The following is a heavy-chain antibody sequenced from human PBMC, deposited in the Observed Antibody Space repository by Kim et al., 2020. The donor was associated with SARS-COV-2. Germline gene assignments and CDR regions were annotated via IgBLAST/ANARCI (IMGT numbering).Heavy chain of an antibody. CDR1: GFTFRTYG. J-gene: IGHJ4*01. CDR3: AKATGFYRGYSFGYLDY. V-gene: IGHV3-30*18. Sequence: GGSLRLSCVASGFTFRTYGMHWVRQAPGRGLEWVAAISFDGKNKYYGDSVKGRFTISRDNSMDTLFLQMDGLRPEDTAVFYWAKATGFYRGYSFGYLDY. D-gene: IGHD5-18*01. CDR2: ISFDGKNK.